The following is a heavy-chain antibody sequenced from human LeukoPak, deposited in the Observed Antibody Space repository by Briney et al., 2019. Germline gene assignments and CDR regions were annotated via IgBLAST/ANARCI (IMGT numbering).Heavy chain of an antibody. J-gene: IGHJ6*03. CDR2: IYYSGST. Sequence: PSETLSLTCTVSGGSISSYYWSWIRQPPGKGLEWIGYIYYSGSTNYNPSLKSRVTISVDTSKNQFSLKLSSVTAADTAVYYCARESYYYYMDVWGQGTTVTVSS. V-gene: IGHV4-59*01. CDR1: GGSISSYY. CDR3: ARESYYYYMDV.